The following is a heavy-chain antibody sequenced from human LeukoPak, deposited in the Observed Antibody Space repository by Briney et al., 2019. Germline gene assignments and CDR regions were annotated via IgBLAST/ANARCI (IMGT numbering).Heavy chain of an antibody. Sequence: GGSLRLSCAASGFTFSRYWMHWVRQTPGKGLVWVSRINSDGSSTRYADSVKGRFTTSRDNAKNTLDLQMSSLRAEDTAVYYCARVDCSGGSCYFDYWGQGTLVTVSS. J-gene: IGHJ4*02. CDR1: GFTFSRYW. CDR3: ARVDCSGGSCYFDY. V-gene: IGHV3-74*01. D-gene: IGHD2-15*01. CDR2: INSDGSST.